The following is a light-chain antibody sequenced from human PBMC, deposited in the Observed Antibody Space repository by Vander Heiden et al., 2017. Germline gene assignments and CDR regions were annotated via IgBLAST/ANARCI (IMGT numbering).Light chain of an antibody. CDR1: NIENKT. J-gene: IGLJ2*01. CDR3: QVWDSRTDRVV. V-gene: IGLV3-21*02. Sequence: SYVLTQPPSVSVAPGQTARLTCGGNNIENKTVHWYQQKPGQSPVVVVFDDNDRPSGIPERFSGSNSGNTATLTISRVEAADEADFYCQVWDSRTDRVVFGGGTKLTVL. CDR2: DDN.